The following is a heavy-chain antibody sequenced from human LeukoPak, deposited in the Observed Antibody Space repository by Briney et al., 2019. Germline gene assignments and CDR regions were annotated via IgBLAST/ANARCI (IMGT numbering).Heavy chain of an antibody. CDR2: ISYDGSNK. V-gene: IGHV3-30-3*01. Sequence: GGSLRLSCAASGFTFSSYAMHWVRQAPGKGLEWVAVISYDGSNKYYADSVKGRFTISRDNSKNTLYLQMNSLRAEDTAVYYCAKGKYYYGSGSYPSAYYFDYWGQGTLVTVSS. J-gene: IGHJ4*02. CDR3: AKGKYYYGSGSYPSAYYFDY. D-gene: IGHD3-10*01. CDR1: GFTFSSYA.